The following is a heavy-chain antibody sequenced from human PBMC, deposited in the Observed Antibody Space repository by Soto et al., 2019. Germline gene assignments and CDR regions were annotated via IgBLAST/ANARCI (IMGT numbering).Heavy chain of an antibody. CDR3: ARDVGPFTSFGEALSGYFGF. CDR1: GFSFGTYW. J-gene: IGHJ4*02. Sequence: EVQLVESGGGLVQPGGSLRLSCAVSGFSFGTYWMSWVRQAPGKGLEWLASIKEDGSERYYLDSVKGRFTISRDNAKDSLSLQMNSMRGEDTAFYYCARDVGPFTSFGEALSGYFGFWGQGTLVTVSS. V-gene: IGHV3-7*03. CDR2: IKEDGSER. D-gene: IGHD3-3*01.